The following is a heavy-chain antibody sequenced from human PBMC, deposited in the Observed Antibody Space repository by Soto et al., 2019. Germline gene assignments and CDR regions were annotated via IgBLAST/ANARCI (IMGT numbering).Heavy chain of an antibody. D-gene: IGHD5-12*01. CDR2: TRNKANSSTT. CDR3: ASERYSGYVTYMDD. J-gene: IGHJ6*03. CDR1: GYTFSDHY. V-gene: IGHV3-72*01. Sequence: EVQLVESGGGLVQPGGFLRLSCAASGYTFSDHYMDWVRQAPGKGLEWVGRTRNKANSSTTEYAASVKGRCTISRDDSTTSLYLQMNSLKTEDTAVYYCASERYSGYVTYMDDWGKGTTVTVSS.